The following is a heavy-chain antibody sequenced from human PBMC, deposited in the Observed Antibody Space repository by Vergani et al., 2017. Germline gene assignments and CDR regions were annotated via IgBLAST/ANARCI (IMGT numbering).Heavy chain of an antibody. CDR1: GFSFNSYW. D-gene: IGHD3-9*01. CDR2: IKSDGSIT. J-gene: IGHJ5*01. CDR3: ARARCIETCYMSNWLDS. V-gene: IGHV3-74*03. Sequence: DVHLAESGGGFFQPGGSLRLSCSASGFSFNSYWMHWVRQVPGKGLLWVSRIKSDGSITAYAESVKGRFTISRDNAQNTLYLQMNSLRVDDTGVYYCARARCIETCYMSNWLDSWGQGTLVTVSS.